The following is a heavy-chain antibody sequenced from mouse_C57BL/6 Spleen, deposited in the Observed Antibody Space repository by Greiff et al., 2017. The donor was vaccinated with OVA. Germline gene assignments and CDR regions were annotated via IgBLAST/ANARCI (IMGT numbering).Heavy chain of an antibody. V-gene: IGHV1-82*01. CDR3: ASPYGNYVDY. CDR2: IYPGDGDT. CDR1: GYAFSSSW. D-gene: IGHD2-1*01. Sequence: VQLQQSGPELVKPGASVKISCKASGYAFSSSWMNWVKQRPGKGLEWIGRIYPGDGDTNYNGKFKGKATLTADKSSSTAYMQLSSLTSEDSAVYFCASPYGNYVDYWGQGTTLTVSS. J-gene: IGHJ2*01.